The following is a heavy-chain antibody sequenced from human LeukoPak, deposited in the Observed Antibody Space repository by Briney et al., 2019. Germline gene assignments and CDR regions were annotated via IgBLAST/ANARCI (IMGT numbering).Heavy chain of an antibody. V-gene: IGHV4-39*01. CDR1: GGSISSSSYY. CDR2: IYYSGST. Sequence: SETLSLTCTVSGGSISSSSYYWGWIRQPPGKGLEWIGSIYYSGSTYYNPSLKSRVTLSVDTSKNQFSLKLSSVTAADTAVYYCASAPPGIAAAGYYYYYGMDVWGQGTTVTVSS. J-gene: IGHJ6*02. D-gene: IGHD6-13*01. CDR3: ASAPPGIAAAGYYYYYGMDV.